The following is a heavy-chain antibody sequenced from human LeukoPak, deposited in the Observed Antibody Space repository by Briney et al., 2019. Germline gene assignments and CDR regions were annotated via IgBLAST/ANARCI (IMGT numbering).Heavy chain of an antibody. V-gene: IGHV3-30*02. CDR3: AKEYGRIVVVPAAIPRK. CDR2: IRYDGSNK. J-gene: IGHJ4*02. D-gene: IGHD2-2*02. CDR1: GFTFSSYG. Sequence: GGSLRLSCAASGFTFSSYGMHWVRQAPGKGLEWVAFIRYDGSNKYYADSVKGRFTISRDNSKNTLYLQMNSLRAEDTAVYYCAKEYGRIVVVPAAIPRKGGQGTLVTVSS.